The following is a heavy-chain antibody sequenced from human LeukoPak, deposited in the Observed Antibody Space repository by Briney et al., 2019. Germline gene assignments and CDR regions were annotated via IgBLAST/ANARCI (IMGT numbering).Heavy chain of an antibody. D-gene: IGHD5-24*01. CDR1: GFTFSSYA. CDR2: IYSGGST. J-gene: IGHJ4*02. Sequence: GGSLRLSCAASGFTFSSYAMHWVRQAPGKGLEWVSVIYSGGSTYYADSVKGRFTISRDNAKNSLYLQMNSLRAEDTAVYYCARDRGRQDGYNYADYWGQGTLVTVSS. CDR3: ARDRGRQDGYNYADY. V-gene: IGHV3-53*01.